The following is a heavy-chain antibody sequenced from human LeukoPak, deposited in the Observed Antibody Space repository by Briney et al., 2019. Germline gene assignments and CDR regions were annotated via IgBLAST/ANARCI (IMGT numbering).Heavy chain of an antibody. CDR2: ISGSGGST. Sequence: GSLRLSCAASGFTFSSYAMSWVRQAPGKGLEWVSAISGSGGSTYYADSVKGRFTISRDNSKNTLYLQMNSLRAEDTAVYYCANKVGATGIGLLWGQGTLVTVSS. V-gene: IGHV3-23*01. CDR3: ANKVGATGIGLL. J-gene: IGHJ4*02. D-gene: IGHD1-26*01. CDR1: GFTFSSYA.